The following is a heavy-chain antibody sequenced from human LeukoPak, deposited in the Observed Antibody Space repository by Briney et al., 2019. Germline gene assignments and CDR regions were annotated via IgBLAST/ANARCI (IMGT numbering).Heavy chain of an antibody. CDR1: TDSMYGYY. CDR2: IHNKGTT. D-gene: IGHD2-21*01. CDR3: ARITFVVEGYGMDV. V-gene: IGHV4-4*07. Sequence: SETLSLTCTVSTDSMYGYYWSWVRQPAGKGLEWIGRIHNKGTTNYNPSLKSRVTMSLDMSKNLFSLNLRSVTAADTAVYYCARITFVVEGYGMDVWGQGTTVTVSS. J-gene: IGHJ6*02.